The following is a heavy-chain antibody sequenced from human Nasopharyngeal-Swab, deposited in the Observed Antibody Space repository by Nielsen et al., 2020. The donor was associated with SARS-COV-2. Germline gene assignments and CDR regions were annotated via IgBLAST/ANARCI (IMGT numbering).Heavy chain of an antibody. Sequence: GGSLRLSCAASGFTFSSYWMSWVRQAPGKGLEWVANIKQDGSEKYYVDSVKGRFTISRDNAKNSLYLQMNSLRAEDTAVYYCAKMTTPYYDILTGCWFDPWGQGTLVTVSS. CDR2: IKQDGSEK. CDR1: GFTFSSYW. CDR3: AKMTTPYYDILTGCWFDP. D-gene: IGHD3-9*01. V-gene: IGHV3-7*05. J-gene: IGHJ5*02.